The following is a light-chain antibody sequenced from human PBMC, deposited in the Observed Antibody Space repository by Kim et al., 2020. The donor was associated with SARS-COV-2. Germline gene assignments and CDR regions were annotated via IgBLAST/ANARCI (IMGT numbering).Light chain of an antibody. J-gene: IGLJ1*01. CDR1: TSNIGDYDY. CDR3: CSYAGKYTYV. CDR2: DVT. Sequence: QSALTQPRSVSGSPGQSVTISCTGTTSNIGDYDYVSWYQQHPDKAPKVIIFDVTKRPSGVPDRFSGSKSGNTASLTISGLQAEDEADYYCCSYAGKYTYVFGTGTKVTVL. V-gene: IGLV2-11*01.